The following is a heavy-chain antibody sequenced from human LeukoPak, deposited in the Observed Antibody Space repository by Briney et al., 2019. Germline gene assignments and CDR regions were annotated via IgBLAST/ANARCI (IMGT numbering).Heavy chain of an antibody. CDR2: IYSGGST. V-gene: IGHV3-66*02. Sequence: GGSLRLSCAASGFTVSSNYMSWVRQAPGKGLEWVSVIYSGGSTYYADSVKGRFTISRDNSKNTLYLQMNSLRAEDTAVYYCARVRSGSYYGDLAYYYYMDVWSKGNTVTVSS. CDR1: GFTVSSNY. J-gene: IGHJ6*03. CDR3: ARVRSGSYYGDLAYYYYMDV. D-gene: IGHD1-26*01.